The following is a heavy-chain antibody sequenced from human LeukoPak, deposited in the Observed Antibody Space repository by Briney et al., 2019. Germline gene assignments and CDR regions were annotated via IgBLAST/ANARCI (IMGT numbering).Heavy chain of an antibody. CDR3: AKDMGPTYYYGSGSYYNGAFDI. CDR2: ISWNSGSI. CDR1: GFTFDDYA. Sequence: GGSLRLSCAASGFTFDDYAMHWVRQAPGKGLEWVSGISWNSGSIGYADSVKGRFTISRDNAKNSLYLQMNSLRAEDMALYYCAKDMGPTYYYGSGSYYNGAFDIWGQGTMVTVSS. D-gene: IGHD3-10*01. V-gene: IGHV3-9*03. J-gene: IGHJ3*02.